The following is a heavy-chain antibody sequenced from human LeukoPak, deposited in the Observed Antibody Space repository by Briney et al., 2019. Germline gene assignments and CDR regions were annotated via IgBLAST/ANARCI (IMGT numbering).Heavy chain of an antibody. CDR1: GFTFSSYA. V-gene: IGHV3-23*01. CDR2: FRGSGVAT. J-gene: IGHJ3*02. D-gene: IGHD1-26*01. Sequence: GGSLRLSCAASGFTFSSYAMNWVRQAPGKGLKWVSGFRGSGVATFYADSVKGRFTISRDNSKNTLYLQMNSLRAEDTAVYYCVRGAGAFDIWGQGTMVTVSS. CDR3: VRGAGAFDI.